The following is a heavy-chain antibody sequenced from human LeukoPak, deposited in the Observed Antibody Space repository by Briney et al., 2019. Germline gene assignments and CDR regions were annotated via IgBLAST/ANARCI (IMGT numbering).Heavy chain of an antibody. Sequence: SKTLSLTCTVSGGSISSYYWSWIRQSPGKGLEWIGYIYYSGRTNYNPSLKSRVTISVDTSKNQFSLKLSSVTAADTAVYYCARPVEQWLTPFDYWGQGTLVTVSS. J-gene: IGHJ4*02. CDR3: ARPVEQWLTPFDY. CDR2: IYYSGRT. CDR1: GGSISSYY. V-gene: IGHV4-59*08. D-gene: IGHD6-19*01.